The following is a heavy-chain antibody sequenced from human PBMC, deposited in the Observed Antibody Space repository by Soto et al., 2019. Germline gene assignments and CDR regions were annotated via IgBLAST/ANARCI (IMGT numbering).Heavy chain of an antibody. Sequence: QLQLQESGPGLVKPSETLSLTCTVSGGSISSSSYYWGWIRQPPGKGLEWIGSIYYSGSTYYNPSLKSRVTISVDTSKNQFSLKLSSVTAADTAVYYCARSQSYPSGDLAEYFQHWGQGTLVTVSS. CDR1: GGSISSSSYY. CDR2: IYYSGST. V-gene: IGHV4-39*01. CDR3: ARSQSYPSGDLAEYFQH. J-gene: IGHJ1*01. D-gene: IGHD4-17*01.